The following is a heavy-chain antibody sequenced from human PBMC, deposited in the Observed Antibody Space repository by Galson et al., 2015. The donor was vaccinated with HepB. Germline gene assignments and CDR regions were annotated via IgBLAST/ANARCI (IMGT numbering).Heavy chain of an antibody. CDR3: AKLVTSFTGF. Sequence: SLRLSCAASGFTFSSYAMIWVRQAPGKGLEWVSSISASGGGTYYAASVKGRFTISRDNSKNTLYLQMNSLRAEDTAVYYCAKLVTSFTGFWGQGTLVTVSS. V-gene: IGHV3-23*01. CDR1: GFTFSSYA. J-gene: IGHJ4*02. CDR2: ISASGGGT. D-gene: IGHD3-16*02.